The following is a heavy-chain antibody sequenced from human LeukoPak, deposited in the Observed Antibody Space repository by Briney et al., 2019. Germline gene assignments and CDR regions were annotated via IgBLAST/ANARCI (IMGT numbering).Heavy chain of an antibody. Sequence: PSETLSLTCAVYGGSLSGYCWTWIRQTPGKGLEWIGEINYSGNTNYNRSLKSRVTISADTSKNQFSLRLSSVTAADTAVYYCARRGTAYCRGGNCYSDKYFDYWGQGTQVTVSS. CDR2: INYSGNT. J-gene: IGHJ4*02. CDR3: ARRGTAYCRGGNCYSDKYFDY. CDR1: GGSLSGYC. D-gene: IGHD2-15*01. V-gene: IGHV4-34*01.